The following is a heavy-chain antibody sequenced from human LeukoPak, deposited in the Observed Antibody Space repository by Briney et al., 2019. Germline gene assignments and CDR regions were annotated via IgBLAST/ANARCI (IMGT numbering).Heavy chain of an antibody. V-gene: IGHV3-23*01. D-gene: IGHD6-13*01. J-gene: IGHJ4*02. Sequence: GGSLRLSCAASGFTFSNYAVSWVRQAPGKGLEWVSGISDGGDSTYYADSVKGRITISRDNSKNTVYLQMNSLRAEDTAVYYCAKDFPEYSSSWYLEWGQGTLVTVSS. CDR1: GFTFSNYA. CDR3: AKDFPEYSSSWYLE. CDR2: ISDGGDST.